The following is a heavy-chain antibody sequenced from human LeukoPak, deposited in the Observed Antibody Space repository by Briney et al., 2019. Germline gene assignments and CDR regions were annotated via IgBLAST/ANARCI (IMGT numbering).Heavy chain of an antibody. V-gene: IGHV4-59*11. D-gene: IGHD5-18*01. J-gene: IGHJ4*02. CDR2: IYYSGST. Sequence: KPSETLSLTCTVSGGSISSHYWSWIRQPPGKGLEWIGYIYYSGSTNYNPSLKSQVTISVDTSKNQFSLKLSSVTAADTAVYYCAMETAPGRLAYWGQGTLVTVSS. CDR1: GGSISSHY. CDR3: AMETAPGRLAY.